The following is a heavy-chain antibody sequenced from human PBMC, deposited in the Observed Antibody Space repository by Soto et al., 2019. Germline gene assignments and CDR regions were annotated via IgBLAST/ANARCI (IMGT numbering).Heavy chain of an antibody. CDR2: ISGSGGST. CDR3: AKGSWGQQFFPGDY. Sequence: EVQLLESGGGLVQPGGSLRLSCAASGFTFSSYAMSWVRQAPGKGLEWVSAISGSGGSTYYADSVKGRFTISRDNSKNTLYLRMNSLRAEDTAVYYCAKGSWGQQFFPGDYWGQGTLVTVSS. D-gene: IGHD6-13*01. CDR1: GFTFSSYA. J-gene: IGHJ4*02. V-gene: IGHV3-23*01.